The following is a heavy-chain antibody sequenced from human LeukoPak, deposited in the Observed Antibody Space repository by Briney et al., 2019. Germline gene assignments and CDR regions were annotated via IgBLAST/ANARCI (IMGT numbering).Heavy chain of an antibody. CDR2: IYHSGST. CDR3: ARGSGGSGRDAFDI. Sequence: SKTLSLTCTVSGYSISSGYYWGWIRQPPGKGLEWIGSIYHSGSTYYNPSLKSRVTISVDTSKNQFSLKLSSVTAADTAVYYCARGSGGSGRDAFDIWGQGTMVTVSS. J-gene: IGHJ3*02. V-gene: IGHV4-38-2*02. CDR1: GYSISSGYY. D-gene: IGHD6-25*01.